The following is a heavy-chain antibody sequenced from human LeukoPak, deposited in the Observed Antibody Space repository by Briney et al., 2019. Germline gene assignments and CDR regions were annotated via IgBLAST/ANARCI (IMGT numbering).Heavy chain of an antibody. CDR3: ARQTAMGRSGDY. J-gene: IGHJ4*02. Sequence: PGESLKISCKASGYNFATYWIGWVRQMPGKGLEWMGIIDPSDSETRSTPSFQGHVTISVDKSLTTAYLQWNSLKASDTAMYYCARQTAMGRSGDYWGQGTLVTVSS. CDR1: GYNFATYW. D-gene: IGHD5-18*01. CDR2: IDPSDSET. V-gene: IGHV5-51*01.